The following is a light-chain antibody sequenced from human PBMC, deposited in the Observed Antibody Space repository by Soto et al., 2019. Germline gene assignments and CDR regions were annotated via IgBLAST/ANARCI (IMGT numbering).Light chain of an antibody. CDR3: GADHGSGSYFVVV. Sequence: QSVLTQPPCASASLGASVTLTCTLSSGYSNYKVDWYQQRPGKGPRFVMRVGTGGIVGSRGDGIPDRFSVLGSGLNRYLTIKNIQEEDESDYHCGADHGSGSYFVVVFGGGTKLTVL. CDR2: VGTGGIVG. CDR1: SGYSNYK. J-gene: IGLJ2*01. V-gene: IGLV9-49*03.